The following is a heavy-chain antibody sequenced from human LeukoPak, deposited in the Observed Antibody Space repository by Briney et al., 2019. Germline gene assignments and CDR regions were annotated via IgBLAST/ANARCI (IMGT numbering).Heavy chain of an antibody. D-gene: IGHD3-22*01. CDR3: AKVRNYYDSSGYSEGVY. CDR2: IRYDGSNK. CDR1: GFTFSSYG. V-gene: IGHV3-30*02. J-gene: IGHJ4*02. Sequence: GGSLRLSCAASGFTFSSYGMHWVRQAPGKGLEWVAFIRYDGSNKYYADSVKGRFTISRDNSKNTLYLQMNSLRAEDTAVYYCAKVRNYYDSSGYSEGVYWGQGTLVTVSS.